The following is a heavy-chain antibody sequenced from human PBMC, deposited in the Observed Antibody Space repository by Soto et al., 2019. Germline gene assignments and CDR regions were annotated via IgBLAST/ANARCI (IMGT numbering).Heavy chain of an antibody. J-gene: IGHJ4*02. V-gene: IGHV1-69*01. Sequence: QMEQSGAEVRKPGSSVKVSCKPSGGSLTSYPMAWVRQAPGQGFEWMGGIIPIHGTTEYAQKFQGRVTITADESTNMATLELNGLTSEDTAVYYCARGGGVVSWGQGPRVTVSS. CDR1: GGSLTSYP. CDR2: IIPIHGTT. D-gene: IGHD3-16*01. CDR3: ARGGGVVS.